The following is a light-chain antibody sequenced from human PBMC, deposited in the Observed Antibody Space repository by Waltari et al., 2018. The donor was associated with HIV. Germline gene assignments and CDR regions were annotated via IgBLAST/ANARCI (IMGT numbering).Light chain of an antibody. CDR2: RNN. V-gene: IGLV1-47*01. J-gene: IGLJ2*01. Sequence: QSVLTQPPSASGTPGQRVTISCSGSSSNIGSNYVYWYQQLPGTAPKLLIYRNNQGPSGVPDRFSGSKSGTSASLAISGLRSEDEADYYCAAWDDSLSGPRVFGGGTKVTVL. CDR3: AAWDDSLSGPRV. CDR1: SSNIGSNY.